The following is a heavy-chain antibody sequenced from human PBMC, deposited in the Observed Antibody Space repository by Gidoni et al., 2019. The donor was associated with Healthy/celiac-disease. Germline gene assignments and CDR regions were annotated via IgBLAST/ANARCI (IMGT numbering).Heavy chain of an antibody. V-gene: IGHV4-34*01. CDR1: SGPFSGYY. CDR2: INHSGST. CDR3: ARRPKRGYQYNWFDP. J-gene: IGHJ5*02. Sequence: LTCAVYSGPFSGYYWSWIRQPPGKGLEWIGEINHSGSTNYNPSLKSRVTISVDTSKNQFSLKLSSVTAADTAVYYCARRPKRGYQYNWFDPWGQGTLVTVSS. D-gene: IGHD3-22*01.